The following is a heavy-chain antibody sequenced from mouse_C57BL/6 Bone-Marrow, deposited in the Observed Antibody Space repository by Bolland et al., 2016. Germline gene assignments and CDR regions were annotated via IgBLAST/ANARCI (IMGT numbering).Heavy chain of an antibody. J-gene: IGHJ3*01. D-gene: IGHD1-1*01. CDR3: ARQGYGITGFAY. Sequence: NGGTIYNQKFKGKATLTVDKSSSTAYMELRSLTSEDTAVYYCARQGYGITGFAYWGQG. CDR2: NGGT. V-gene: IGHV1-18*01.